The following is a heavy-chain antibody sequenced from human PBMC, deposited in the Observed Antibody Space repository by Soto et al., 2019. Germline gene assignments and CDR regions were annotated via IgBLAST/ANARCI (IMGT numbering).Heavy chain of an antibody. Sequence: ASVKVSCKASGYIFTDYYIHWVRQAPGQGLEWMGWISPKSGSANFAQRFQGRVSMTRDTSSTTAYMELRRLKSDDTAVYYCARGPYYGPAYGMAVWGQGTTVTVSS. V-gene: IGHV1-2*02. D-gene: IGHD3-10*01. CDR2: ISPKSGSA. CDR1: GYIFTDYY. CDR3: ARGPYYGPAYGMAV. J-gene: IGHJ6*02.